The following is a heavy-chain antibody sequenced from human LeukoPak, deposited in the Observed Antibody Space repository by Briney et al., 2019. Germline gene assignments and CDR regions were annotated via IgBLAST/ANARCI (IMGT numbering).Heavy chain of an antibody. V-gene: IGHV5-51*01. CDR1: GYSSTNYW. J-gene: IGHJ3*02. CDR2: INPGDSDP. Sequence: ESLKISCKGSGYSSTNYWIAWVRQLHGKGLEWMGIINPGDSDPRYSPCFQGQVTISVDKFISTAYLQWSSLKASDTAVYYCARDRLYHAVDIWGQGTMVTVSS. CDR3: ARDRLYHAVDI. D-gene: IGHD3-16*01.